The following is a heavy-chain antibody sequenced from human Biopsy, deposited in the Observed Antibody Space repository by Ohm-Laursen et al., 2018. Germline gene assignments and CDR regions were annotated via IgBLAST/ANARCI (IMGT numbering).Heavy chain of an antibody. V-gene: IGHV1-69*04. CDR1: GGIFSRYV. Sequence: SVKVSCKASGGIFSRYVMSWVRQAPGQGLEWMGRIIPLLGITNYAERFQGRVTISVDRSTSTAYMELSSLKSEDTAVYYCARGEGSSWFDPWGHGTLVTVSS. J-gene: IGHJ5*02. D-gene: IGHD1-26*01. CDR2: IIPLLGIT. CDR3: ARGEGSSWFDP.